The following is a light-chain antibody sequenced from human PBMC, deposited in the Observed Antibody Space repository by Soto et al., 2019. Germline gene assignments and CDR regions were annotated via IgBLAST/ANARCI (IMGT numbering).Light chain of an antibody. CDR2: GAS. V-gene: IGKV3D-15*01. CDR1: QSVSSN. CDR3: QQCHGTPYT. J-gene: IGKJ2*01. Sequence: EIVMTQSPAILSVTPGESATLSCRASQSVSSNLAWYQQKPGQAPRLLIYGASSRATGIPDRFSGSRSGTDFTLTISSLQADDVAVYYCQQCHGTPYTFGQGTKVDIK.